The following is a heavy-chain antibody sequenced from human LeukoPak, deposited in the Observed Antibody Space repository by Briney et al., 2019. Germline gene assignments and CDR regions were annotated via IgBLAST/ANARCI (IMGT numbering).Heavy chain of an antibody. Sequence: GGSLRLPCTVSGFTFGDYAMSWVRQAPGKGLEWVGFIRNKGYGGTTEYAASVKGRFIISRDDSKNIAHLQMDSLETADTAVYYCTRDYYRGDPSGGFDYWGQGTLVTVSS. CDR3: TRDYYRGDPSGGFDY. CDR2: IRNKGYGGTT. D-gene: IGHD3-10*01. V-gene: IGHV3-49*04. CDR1: GFTFGDYA. J-gene: IGHJ4*02.